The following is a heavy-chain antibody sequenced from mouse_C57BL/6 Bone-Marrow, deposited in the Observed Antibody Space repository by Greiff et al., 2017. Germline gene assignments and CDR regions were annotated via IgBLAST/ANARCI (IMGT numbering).Heavy chain of an antibody. V-gene: IGHV1-55*01. D-gene: IGHD1-1*01. Sequence: QVQLQQPGAELVKPGASVKMSCKASGYTFTSYWITWVKQRPGQGLEWIGDIYPGSGSTNYNEKFKSKATLTVDTSSSTAYMQLSSLTSEDSAVYYCAREGIYYYVSSWFAYWGQGTLVTVSA. CDR2: IYPGSGST. CDR3: AREGIYYYVSSWFAY. J-gene: IGHJ3*01. CDR1: GYTFTSYW.